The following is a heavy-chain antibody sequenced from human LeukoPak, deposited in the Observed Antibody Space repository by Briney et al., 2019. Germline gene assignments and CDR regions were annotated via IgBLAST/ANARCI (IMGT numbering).Heavy chain of an antibody. Sequence: GGSLRLSCAASGFTFSSYAMHWVRQAPGKGLEWVAVISYDGSNKYYADSVKGRFTISRDNSKNTLYLQMNSLRAEDTAVYYCARGRAVVPAAIGPDKGFDYWGQGTLVTVSS. CDR2: ISYDGSNK. J-gene: IGHJ4*02. CDR3: ARGRAVVPAAIGPDKGFDY. D-gene: IGHD2-2*01. V-gene: IGHV3-30-3*01. CDR1: GFTFSSYA.